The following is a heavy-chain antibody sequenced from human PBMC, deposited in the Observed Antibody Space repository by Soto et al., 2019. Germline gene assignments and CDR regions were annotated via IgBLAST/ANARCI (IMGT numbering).Heavy chain of an antibody. CDR2: ISAYNGNT. CDR3: ASWVTFFYVDYDHYGMVF. CDR1: GYTFTIYG. Sequence: GASVKVSCKASGYTFTIYGISWVLQAPGQGLEWMGWISAYNGNTNYAQKLQGRVTMTTDTSTSTAYMELRSLRSDDTAVYYCASWVTFFYVDYDHYGMVFWCQGTLVSVSS. V-gene: IGHV1-18*01. J-gene: IGHJ6*02. D-gene: IGHD4-17*01.